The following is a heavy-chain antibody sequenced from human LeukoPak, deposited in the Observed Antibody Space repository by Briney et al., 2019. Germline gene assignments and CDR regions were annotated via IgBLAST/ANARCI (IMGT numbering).Heavy chain of an antibody. V-gene: IGHV4-34*01. CDR1: GGSFSGYY. D-gene: IGHD4-23*01. CDR2: INHSGST. Sequence: SETLSLTCAVYGGSFSGYYWSWIRQPPGKGLEWIGEINHSGSTNYNPSLKSRVTISVDTSKNQFSLKLSSVTAADTAVYYCARVYGGNSRGGTVDYWGQGTLVTVSS. J-gene: IGHJ4*02. CDR3: ARVYGGNSRGGTVDY.